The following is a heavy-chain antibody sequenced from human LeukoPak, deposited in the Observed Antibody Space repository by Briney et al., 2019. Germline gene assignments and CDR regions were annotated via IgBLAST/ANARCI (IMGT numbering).Heavy chain of an antibody. Sequence: SETLSLTCTVSGGSISSSTYYWDWIRQPPGKGLEWIGSIYHSGSTNYNPSLKSRVTISVDKSKNQFSLKLSSVTAADTAVYYCASLGGSSGWYGDYYFDYWGQGTLVTVSS. CDR3: ASLGGSSGWYGDYYFDY. V-gene: IGHV4-39*07. CDR1: GGSISSSTYY. CDR2: IYHSGST. D-gene: IGHD6-19*01. J-gene: IGHJ4*02.